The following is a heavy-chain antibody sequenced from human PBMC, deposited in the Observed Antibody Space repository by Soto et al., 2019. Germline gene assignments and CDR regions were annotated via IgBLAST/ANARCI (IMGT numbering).Heavy chain of an antibody. Sequence: PGGSLRLSCAASGFTFSSYAMSLVRQAPGKGLEWVSAISGSGGSTYYADSVKGRFTISRDNSKNTLYLQMNSLRAEDTAVYYCAKAVLLWFGELLQPLDYWGQGTLVTVSS. D-gene: IGHD3-10*01. CDR3: AKAVLLWFGELLQPLDY. CDR1: GFTFSSYA. V-gene: IGHV3-23*01. J-gene: IGHJ4*02. CDR2: ISGSGGST.